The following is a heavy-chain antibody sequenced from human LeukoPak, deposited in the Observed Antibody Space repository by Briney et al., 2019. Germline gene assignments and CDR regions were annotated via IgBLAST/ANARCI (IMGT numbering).Heavy chain of an antibody. D-gene: IGHD5-18*01. CDR2: VSASSDI. CDR3: ARDALHTAHFDY. CDR1: GFTFSSYT. V-gene: IGHV3-48*02. J-gene: IGHJ4*02. Sequence: PGGSLRLSCAASGFTFSSYTMNWVRQAPGKGLQWVSTVSASSDIHYSDSVKGRFTISRDNARNSLYLQMNSLRDEDTAVYYCARDALHTAHFDYWAREPWSPSPQ.